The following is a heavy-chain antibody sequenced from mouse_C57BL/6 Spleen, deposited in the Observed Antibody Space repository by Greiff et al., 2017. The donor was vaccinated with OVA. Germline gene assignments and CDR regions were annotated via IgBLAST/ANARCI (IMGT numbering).Heavy chain of an antibody. V-gene: IGHV1-53*01. D-gene: IGHD2-3*01. J-gene: IGHJ4*01. CDR3: ARYSYDDTGALDY. CDR2: INPSNGGT. Sequence: QVQLQQPGTELVKPGASVKLSCKASGYTFTSYWMHWVKQRPGQGLEWIGNINPSNGGTNYNEKFKSKATLTVDKSSSTAYMQLSSLTSEDSAVDYCARYSYDDTGALDYWGQGTSVTVSS. CDR1: GYTFTSYW.